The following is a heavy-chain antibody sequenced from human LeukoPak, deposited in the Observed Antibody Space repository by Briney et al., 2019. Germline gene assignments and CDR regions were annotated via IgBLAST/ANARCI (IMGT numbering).Heavy chain of an antibody. CDR3: ARDNSMDERGWWFDP. D-gene: IGHD4-23*01. Sequence: ASVKVSCKASVYTFTRHYMHWVRQAPGQGLEWMGVINPRGTSTIYAEKFQGRIILTRDMSSTTDYMELSSLKSDDTAVYYCARDNSMDERGWWFDPWGQGTLVTVSS. CDR1: VYTFTRHY. J-gene: IGHJ5*02. CDR2: INPRGTST. V-gene: IGHV1-46*01.